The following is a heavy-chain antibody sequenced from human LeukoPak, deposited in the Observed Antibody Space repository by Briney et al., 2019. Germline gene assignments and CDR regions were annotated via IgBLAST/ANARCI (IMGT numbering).Heavy chain of an antibody. CDR2: IYHTGNA. CDR3: ARYCTSTTCILRGFDY. CDR1: GYSFTSGHY. D-gene: IGHD2-2*01. Sequence: SETLSLTCSVSGYSFTSGHYWGWIRQPPGKGLEWIANIYHTGNAHYNPSLKSRVTTSVDTSTNQFSLKLSSVTAADTAVYYCARYCTSTTCILRGFDYWGQGTLVTVSS. V-gene: IGHV4-38-2*01. J-gene: IGHJ4*02.